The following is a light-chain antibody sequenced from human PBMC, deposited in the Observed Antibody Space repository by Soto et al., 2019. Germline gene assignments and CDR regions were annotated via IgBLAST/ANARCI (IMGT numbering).Light chain of an antibody. V-gene: IGLV2-23*01. CDR2: EDS. CDR3: CSYAGRDTLI. Sequence: QSALTQPASVSGSPGQSITISCTGTSSDVGSYNLVSWYQQHPGKAPKLIIYEDSNRPSGVSNRFSGSKSGNTASLTISGLQAEDEADYYCCSYAGRDTLIFGGGTKLTV. J-gene: IGLJ2*01. CDR1: SSDVGSYNL.